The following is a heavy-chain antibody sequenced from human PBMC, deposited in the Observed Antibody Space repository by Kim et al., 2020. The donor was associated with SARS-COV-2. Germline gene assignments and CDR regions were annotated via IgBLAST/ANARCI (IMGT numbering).Heavy chain of an antibody. CDR3: AKDRLGYGDYGIFDY. CDR2: ISYDGSNK. V-gene: IGHV3-30*18. Sequence: GGSLRLSCAASGFTFSSYGMHWVRQAPGKGLEWVAVISYDGSNKYYADSVKGRFTISRDNSKNTLYLQMNSLRAEDTAVYYCAKDRLGYGDYGIFDYWGQGPLVTVSS. J-gene: IGHJ4*02. CDR1: GFTFSSYG. D-gene: IGHD4-17*01.